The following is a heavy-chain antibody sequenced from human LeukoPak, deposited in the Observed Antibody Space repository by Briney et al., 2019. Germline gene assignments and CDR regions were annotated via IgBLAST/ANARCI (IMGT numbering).Heavy chain of an antibody. Sequence: ASVKVSCKASGYTFTRYYMHWVRQAPGQGLEWMGWINPNSGGTNYAQKFQGRVTMTRDTSISTAYMELSRLTSDDTAVYYCARDSSGWYRWFDLWGQGTLVTVSS. J-gene: IGHJ5*02. CDR2: INPNSGGT. D-gene: IGHD6-19*01. V-gene: IGHV1-2*02. CDR1: GYTFTRYY. CDR3: ARDSSGWYRWFDL.